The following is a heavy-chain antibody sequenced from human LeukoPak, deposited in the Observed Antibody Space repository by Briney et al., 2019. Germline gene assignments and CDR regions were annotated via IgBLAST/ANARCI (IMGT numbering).Heavy chain of an antibody. Sequence: ASVKVSCKASGYTFTSYDINWVRQATGQGLEWMGWMNPNSGNTGYAQKFQGRVTMTRNTSISTAYMELSSLRSEDTAVYYCARDQTISSSWYGEENWFDPWGQGTLVTVSS. D-gene: IGHD6-13*01. CDR3: ARDQTISSSWYGEENWFDP. CDR1: GYTFTSYD. CDR2: MNPNSGNT. V-gene: IGHV1-8*01. J-gene: IGHJ5*02.